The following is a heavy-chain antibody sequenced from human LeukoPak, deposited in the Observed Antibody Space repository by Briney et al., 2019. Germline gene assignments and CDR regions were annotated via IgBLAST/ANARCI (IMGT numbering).Heavy chain of an antibody. Sequence: ASVKVSCKASGYTFTGYYMHWVRQAPGQGLEWMGWINPNSGGTNYAQKFQGRVTMTRDTSISTAYMELSRLRSDDTAVYYCARGRSSSWFPAHYMDVWGKGTTVTVSS. CDR1: GYTFTGYY. D-gene: IGHD6-13*01. V-gene: IGHV1-2*02. CDR2: INPNSGGT. CDR3: ARGRSSSWFPAHYMDV. J-gene: IGHJ6*03.